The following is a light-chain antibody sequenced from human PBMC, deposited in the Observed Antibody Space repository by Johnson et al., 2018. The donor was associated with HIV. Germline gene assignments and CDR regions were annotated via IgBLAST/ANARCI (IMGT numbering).Light chain of an antibody. CDR2: ENN. CDR1: SSNIGNNF. J-gene: IGLJ1*01. CDR3: GTWDSSLYVFV. V-gene: IGLV1-51*02. Sequence: QSVLTQPPSVSAAPGQKVTISCSGSSSNIGNNFVSWYQQLPGTAPKLLIYENNKRPSGIPDRFYGSKSATSATLAITGLQTGDEADYYCGTWDSSLYVFVFGSGTKVTVL.